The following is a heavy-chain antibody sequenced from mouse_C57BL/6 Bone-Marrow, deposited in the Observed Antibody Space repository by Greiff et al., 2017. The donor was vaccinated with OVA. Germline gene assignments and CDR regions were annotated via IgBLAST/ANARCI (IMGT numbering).Heavy chain of an antibody. V-gene: IGHV1-69*01. CDR1: GYTFTSYW. J-gene: IGHJ2*01. Sequence: QVQLQPPGAELVMPGASVKLSCKASGYTFTSYWMHWVKQRPGQGLEWIGEIDPSASYTNYNQKFKGKSTLTVDKSSSTAYMQLSSLTSADSAVYYCARHYFDYWGQGTTLTVSS. CDR3: ARHYFDY. CDR2: IDPSASYT.